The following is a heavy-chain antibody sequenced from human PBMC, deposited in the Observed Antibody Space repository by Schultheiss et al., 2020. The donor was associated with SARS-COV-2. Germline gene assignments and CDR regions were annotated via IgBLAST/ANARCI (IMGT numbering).Heavy chain of an antibody. V-gene: IGHV3-30*18. CDR3: AKGRLPLRY. D-gene: IGHD2-21*01. J-gene: IGHJ4*02. Sequence: GESLKISCAASGFRFSDYGMHWVRQAPGKGLEWVAVISYDGSNKYYADSVKGRFTISRDNSKNTLYLQMNSLRAEDTAVYYCAKGRLPLRYWGQGTLVTVSS. CDR1: GFRFSDYG. CDR2: ISYDGSNK.